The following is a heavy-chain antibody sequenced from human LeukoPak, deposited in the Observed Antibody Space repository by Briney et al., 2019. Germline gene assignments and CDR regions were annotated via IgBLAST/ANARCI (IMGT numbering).Heavy chain of an antibody. D-gene: IGHD3-10*01. CDR2: MNPNSGNI. J-gene: IGHJ4*02. CDR3: AVMVRGVHQAFDY. V-gene: IGHV1-8*01. Sequence: ASVKVSCKASGYTFTSYDINWVRQATGQGLEWMGWMNPNSGNIGYAQKFQGRVTMTRNTSIGTAYMELSSLRSEDTAVYYCAVMVRGVHQAFDYWGQGTLVTVSS. CDR1: GYTFTSYD.